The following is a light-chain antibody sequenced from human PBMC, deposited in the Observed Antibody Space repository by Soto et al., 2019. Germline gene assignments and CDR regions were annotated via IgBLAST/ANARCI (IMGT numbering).Light chain of an antibody. CDR1: QSVSSN. CDR3: QHYNDWPLT. CDR2: GTS. V-gene: IGKV3-15*01. Sequence: EIVMTQSPATLSVSPGERATLSCRASQSVSSNLDWYQQKPGQAPRLLIYGTSTRATCIPAGFIGSGSGTQFTITISSRLTADFAVYYCQHYNDWPLTFGGGTKVEIK. J-gene: IGKJ4*01.